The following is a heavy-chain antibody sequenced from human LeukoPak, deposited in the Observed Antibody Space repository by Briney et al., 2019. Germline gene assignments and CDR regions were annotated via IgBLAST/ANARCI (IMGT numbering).Heavy chain of an antibody. CDR3: ARDSVAYYGSGSYNGCNY. Sequence: GGSLRLSCAASGFTFSSYAMHWVRQAPGKGLEWVAVISYDGSNKYYADSVKGRFTISRDNSKNTLYLQMNSLRAEDTAVYYCARDSVAYYGSGSYNGCNYWGQGTLVTVSS. CDR2: ISYDGSNK. V-gene: IGHV3-30*04. CDR1: GFTFSSYA. J-gene: IGHJ4*02. D-gene: IGHD3-10*01.